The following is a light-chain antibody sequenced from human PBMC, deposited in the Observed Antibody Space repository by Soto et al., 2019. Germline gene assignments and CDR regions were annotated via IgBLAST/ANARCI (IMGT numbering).Light chain of an antibody. CDR3: QHYNSYSEA. CDR1: QSIDNC. Sequence: DIQMTQSPSPLSASIGDRVTITCRASQSIDNCLAWYQQKPGKAPHLLIYDASRLETGVPSRFSGSGSGTEFTLTISSLQADDFATYYCQHYNSYSEAFGQGTKVELK. V-gene: IGKV1-5*01. CDR2: DAS. J-gene: IGKJ1*01.